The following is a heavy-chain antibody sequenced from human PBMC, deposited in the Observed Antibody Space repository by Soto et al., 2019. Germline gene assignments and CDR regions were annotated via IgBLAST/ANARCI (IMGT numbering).Heavy chain of an antibody. D-gene: IGHD3-10*01. CDR1: GGSINSFY. Sequence: TLSLTCTVSGGSINSFYWSWIRQSPGKGLEWIGYIYYTGSTVYNPSLKRRTTISLDTSKNQFSLNLTSVTAADTAVYYCARVRYGSGSYLHAFDYWGQGTLVTVSS. J-gene: IGHJ4*02. V-gene: IGHV4-59*01. CDR3: ARVRYGSGSYLHAFDY. CDR2: IYYTGST.